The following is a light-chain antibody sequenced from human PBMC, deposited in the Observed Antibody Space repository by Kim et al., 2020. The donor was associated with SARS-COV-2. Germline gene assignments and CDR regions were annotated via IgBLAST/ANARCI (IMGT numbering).Light chain of an antibody. CDR2: QDS. CDR1: KLGDKY. J-gene: IGLJ2*01. V-gene: IGLV3-1*01. CDR3: QAWDSSTAVV. Sequence: VHPRQTASLTCSGDKLGDKYACWYQQKPGQSPVLVIYQDSKRPSGIPERFSGSNSGNTATLTISGTQAMDEADYYCQAWDSSTAVVFGGGTQLTVL.